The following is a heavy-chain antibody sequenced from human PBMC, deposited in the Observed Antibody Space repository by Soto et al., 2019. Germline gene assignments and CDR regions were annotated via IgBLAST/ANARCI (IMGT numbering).Heavy chain of an antibody. V-gene: IGHV5-10-1*01. J-gene: IGHJ6*02. CDR1: GYSFTSYW. Sequence: GASLKISCKGSGYSFTSYWISWVRQMPGKGLEWMGRIDPSDSYTNYSPSFQGHVTISADKSISTAYLQWSSLKASDTAMYYCARVAAAVYGMDVWGQGTTVTVSS. CDR2: IDPSDSYT. CDR3: ARVAAAVYGMDV. D-gene: IGHD6-13*01.